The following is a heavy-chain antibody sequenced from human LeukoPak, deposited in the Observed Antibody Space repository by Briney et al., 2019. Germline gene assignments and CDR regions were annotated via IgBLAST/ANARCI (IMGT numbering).Heavy chain of an antibody. J-gene: IGHJ3*02. D-gene: IGHD3-22*01. Sequence: GGSLRLSCAASGFTFSSYWMSWVRQAPGKGLEWVANIKQDGSEKYYVDSVKGRFTISRDNAKNSLYLQMNSLRAEDTALYYCAKDRSDYYDSSGYRNDAFDIWGQGTMVTVSS. CDR3: AKDRSDYYDSSGYRNDAFDI. CDR1: GFTFSSYW. V-gene: IGHV3-7*03. CDR2: IKQDGSEK.